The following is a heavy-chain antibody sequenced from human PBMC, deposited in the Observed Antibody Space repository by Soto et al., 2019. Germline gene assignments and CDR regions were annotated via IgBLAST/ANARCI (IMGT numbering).Heavy chain of an antibody. V-gene: IGHV3-30-3*01. D-gene: IGHD2-8*01. CDR2: ISYDGSNK. CDR3: ARDSLLMVYATKVGGEFDY. Sequence: QVQLVESGGGVVQPGRSLRLSCAASGFTFSSYAMHWVRQAPGKGLEWVAVISYDGSNKYYADSVKGRFTISRDNSKNTLYLQMNSLRAEDTAVYYCARDSLLMVYATKVGGEFDYWGQGTLVTVSS. CDR1: GFTFSSYA. J-gene: IGHJ4*02.